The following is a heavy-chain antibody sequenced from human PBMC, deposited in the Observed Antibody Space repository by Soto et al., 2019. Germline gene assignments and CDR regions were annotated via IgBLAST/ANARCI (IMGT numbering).Heavy chain of an antibody. CDR3: ARQPTTGDTDLWFDP. CDR1: GGSISTSRSY. V-gene: IGHV4-39*01. D-gene: IGHD2-21*01. CDR2: IFYSGST. Sequence: QLQLLESGPGLVKASETLSLTCNVSGGSISTSRSYWAWIRQPPGKGLEWLANIFYSGSTYYNPSLAGRFTVSVDTSKNEFSLKLRSVTAADTAVYYCARQPTTGDTDLWFDPWGQGTLVTVSS. J-gene: IGHJ5*02.